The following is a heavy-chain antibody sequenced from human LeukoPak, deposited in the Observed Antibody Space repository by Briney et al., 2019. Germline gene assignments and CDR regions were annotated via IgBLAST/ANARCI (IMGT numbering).Heavy chain of an antibody. D-gene: IGHD3-16*01. CDR1: GFTFNNYW. CDR2: IKQDGSEK. J-gene: IGHJ4*02. V-gene: IGHV3-7*01. CDR3: ARGRTVSDY. Sequence: GGSLRLSCAASGFTFNNYWMSWVRQAPGKGLEWMANIKQDGSEKYCVDSVKGRFSISRDNAKNSLYLQMNSLRAEDTAVYYCARGRTVSDYWGQGTLVTVSS.